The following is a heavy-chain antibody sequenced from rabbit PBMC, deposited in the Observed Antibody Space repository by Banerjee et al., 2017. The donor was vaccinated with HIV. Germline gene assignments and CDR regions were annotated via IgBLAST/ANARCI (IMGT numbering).Heavy chain of an antibody. CDR3: AREQYYDDYGDYYGMDL. D-gene: IGHD2-1*01. V-gene: IGHV1S40*01. Sequence: QSLEESGGDLVKPGASLTLTCTASGFSFSSSYYMCWVRQAPGKGLEWIACIYAGSSGSTYYASWAKGRFTISKTSSTTVTLQMTSLTAADTATYFCAREQYYDDYGDYYGMDLWGPGTLVTVS. CDR1: GFSFSSSYY. CDR2: IYAGSSGST. J-gene: IGHJ6*01.